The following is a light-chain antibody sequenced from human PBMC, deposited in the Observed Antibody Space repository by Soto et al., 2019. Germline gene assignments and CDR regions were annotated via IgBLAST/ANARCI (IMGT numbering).Light chain of an antibody. CDR2: GAS. CDR3: QQYNNWTPVDT. Sequence: EIVMTQSPATLSVSPGERATLSCRASQTVSSNLAWYQQKPGQAPRLLIYGASTRATGIPARFSGSGSGTEFTLTISSLQSEDCAVYSCQQYNNWTPVDTFGQGTKLEIK. V-gene: IGKV3-15*01. CDR1: QTVSSN. J-gene: IGKJ2*01.